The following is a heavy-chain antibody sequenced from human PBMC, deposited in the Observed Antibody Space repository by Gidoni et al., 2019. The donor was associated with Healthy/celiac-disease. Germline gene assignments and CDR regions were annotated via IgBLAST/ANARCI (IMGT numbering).Heavy chain of an antibody. J-gene: IGHJ6*02. V-gene: IGHV1-69*04. CDR1: GGTFSSYA. Sequence: QVQLVQSGAEVKKPGSSVKVSCKASGGTFSSYATSWVRQAPGQGLEWMGRISPILGIANYAQKFQGRVTITADKSTSTAYMELSSLRSEDTAVYYCARGRGGTTLLGDYYYGMDVWGQGTTVTVSS. D-gene: IGHD1-26*01. CDR3: ARGRGGTTLLGDYYYGMDV. CDR2: ISPILGIA.